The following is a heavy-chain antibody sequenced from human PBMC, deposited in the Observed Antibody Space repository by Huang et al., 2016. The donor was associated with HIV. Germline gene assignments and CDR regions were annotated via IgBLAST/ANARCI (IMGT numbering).Heavy chain of an antibody. CDR1: GFTFGSYA. CDR3: AKHLGGRRGFTFIVLFGAFDM. Sequence: GLEQPGGSLRLSCTASGFTFGSYALNWVRQAPGKGLGWVSGTTGSGGSTYYANSVKGRFTISRDNSKNTLYLQMNSLRAEDTALYYCAKHLGGRRGFTFIVLFGAFDMWGQGTMVTVSS. CDR2: TTGSGGST. D-gene: IGHD3-22*01. J-gene: IGHJ3*02. V-gene: IGHV3-23*01.